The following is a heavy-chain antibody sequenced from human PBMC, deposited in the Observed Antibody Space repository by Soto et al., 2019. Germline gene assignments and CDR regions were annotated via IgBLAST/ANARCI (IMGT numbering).Heavy chain of an antibody. CDR1: GYTFSNYG. V-gene: IGHV1-18*01. Sequence: QVQLVQSGDEMRKPGASVKVSCQASGYTFSNYGITWVRQAPGQGLEWMGWISATNGNSKYAQSLQGRLTLTTDTSTSTAYMELRSLRSDDTAVYYCARDWYFYGSGSPNHMDVWGKGTTVSVSS. D-gene: IGHD3-10*01. J-gene: IGHJ6*03. CDR3: ARDWYFYGSGSPNHMDV. CDR2: ISATNGNS.